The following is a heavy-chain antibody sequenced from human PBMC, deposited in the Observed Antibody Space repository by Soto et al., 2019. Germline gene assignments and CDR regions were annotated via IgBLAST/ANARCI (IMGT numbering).Heavy chain of an antibody. J-gene: IGHJ5*02. CDR3: ARGRVGYSGYERGWFDP. CDR1: GVSFGGYY. Sequence: SETLSLTCAVYGVSFGGYYWSWIRQPPGKGLEWIGEINHSGSTNYNPSLKSRVTIPVDTSKNQFSLKLSSVTAADTAVYYCARGRVGYSGYERGWFDPWGQGTLVTVSS. CDR2: INHSGST. V-gene: IGHV4-34*01. D-gene: IGHD5-12*01.